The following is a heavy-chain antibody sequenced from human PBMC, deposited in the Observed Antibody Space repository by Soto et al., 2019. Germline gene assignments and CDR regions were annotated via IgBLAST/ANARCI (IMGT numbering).Heavy chain of an antibody. CDR2: IIPIFGTA. CDR1: GATFSSYA. Sequence: GASVKVSCKASGATFSSYAISWVRQAPGQGLEWMGCIIPIFGTANYAQKFQGRVTITADKSTSTAYMELSSLRSEDTAVYYCATDGDYYGMDVWGQGTTVTVSS. V-gene: IGHV1-69*06. J-gene: IGHJ6*02. D-gene: IGHD3-10*01. CDR3: ATDGDYYGMDV.